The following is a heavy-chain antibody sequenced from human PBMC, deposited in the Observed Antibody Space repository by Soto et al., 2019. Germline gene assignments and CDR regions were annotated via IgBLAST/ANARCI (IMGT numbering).Heavy chain of an antibody. Sequence: QVQLVQSGAEVKKPGASVKVSCKASGYTFNRYGISWVRQAPGQGLEWMGWISAYNGNTNYAQKLQGRVTMPTDTPTSTAYMEVRSLRSDDTGVYYCAREGYYGSGSADYWGQGTLVTVSS. CDR2: ISAYNGNT. CDR1: GYTFNRYG. D-gene: IGHD3-10*01. CDR3: AREGYYGSGSADY. J-gene: IGHJ4*02. V-gene: IGHV1-18*01.